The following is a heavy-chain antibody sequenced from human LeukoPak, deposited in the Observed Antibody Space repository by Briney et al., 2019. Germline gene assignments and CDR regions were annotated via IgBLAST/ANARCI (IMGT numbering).Heavy chain of an antibody. CDR3: ARDKVFGESLSRLDY. CDR2: ISSSSSTI. V-gene: IGHV3-48*04. CDR1: GFTFSSYS. D-gene: IGHD3-10*01. J-gene: IGHJ4*02. Sequence: PGGSLRLSCAASGFTFSSYSMNWVRQAPGKGLEWVSYISSSSSTIYYADSVKGRLTISRDNAKNSLYLQMNSLRAEDTAVYYCARDKVFGESLSRLDYWGQGTLVTVSS.